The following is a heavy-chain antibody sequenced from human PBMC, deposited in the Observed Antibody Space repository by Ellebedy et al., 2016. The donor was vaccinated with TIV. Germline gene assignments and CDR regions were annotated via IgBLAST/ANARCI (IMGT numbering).Heavy chain of an antibody. D-gene: IGHD5-12*01. CDR2: IKGDESAE. CDR1: GFIFSSYW. V-gene: IGHV3-7*01. J-gene: IGHJ4*02. Sequence: PGGSLRLSCAASGFIFSSYWMAWVRQAPGKGLERVANIKGDESAEYYVDSVNGRFTISRDNAKNSLYLQMNSLRAEDTAVYYCARVRDAYDTNDYWGQGTLVTVPS. CDR3: ARVRDAYDTNDY.